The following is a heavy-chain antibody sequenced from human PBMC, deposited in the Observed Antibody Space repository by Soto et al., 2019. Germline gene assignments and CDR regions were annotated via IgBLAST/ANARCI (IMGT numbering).Heavy chain of an antibody. CDR3: ARAQAVAGTLCFDY. CDR1: GGSISSDDYY. J-gene: IGHJ4*02. CDR2: IFYSAST. D-gene: IGHD6-19*01. Sequence: PSETLSLTCTVSGGSISSDDYYWSWIRQHPGKGLEWIGYIFYSASTYYNPSLKSRVSISVDTSRNHFSLKLNSVTAADTAVYYCARAQAVAGTLCFDYWGRGTLVTVSS. V-gene: IGHV4-31*03.